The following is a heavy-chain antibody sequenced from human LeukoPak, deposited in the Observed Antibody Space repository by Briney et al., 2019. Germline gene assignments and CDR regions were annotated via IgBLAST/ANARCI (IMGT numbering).Heavy chain of an antibody. CDR3: ARHAGSSWYRRFDY. V-gene: IGHV4-34*01. CDR1: GGSFSGYY. Sequence: SETLSLTCAVYGGSFSGYYWSWIRQSPGKGLEWIGNIYYSGSSSYNPSHKSRVTISVDTSKNQFSLKLSSVTAADTAVYYCARHAGSSWYRRFDYWGQGTLVTVSS. CDR2: IYYSGSS. D-gene: IGHD6-13*01. J-gene: IGHJ4*02.